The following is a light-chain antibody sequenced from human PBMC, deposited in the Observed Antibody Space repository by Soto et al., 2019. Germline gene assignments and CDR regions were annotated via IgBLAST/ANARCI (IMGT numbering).Light chain of an antibody. Sequence: QSVLTQPPSASGSPGQSVTISCTGTSSDVGGYNFVSWYQQHPGKAPKFMIYEVTKRPSGVPDRFSGSKSGNTASLTVSGLQAEDEADYYCSSYAGGIKWVFGGGTKLTVL. CDR2: EVT. V-gene: IGLV2-8*01. CDR1: SSDVGGYNF. J-gene: IGLJ3*02. CDR3: SSYAGGIKWV.